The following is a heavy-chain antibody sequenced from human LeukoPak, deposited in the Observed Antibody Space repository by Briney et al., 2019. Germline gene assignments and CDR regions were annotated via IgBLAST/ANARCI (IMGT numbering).Heavy chain of an antibody. D-gene: IGHD1-1*01. CDR1: GGSFRGYY. CDR2: INHSGST. V-gene: IGHV4-34*01. CDR3: ARETRTRRSRIDY. Sequence: PSETLSLTCAVYGGSFRGYYWSWIRQPPGKGLEWIGEINHSGSTNYNPSLKSRVTISVDTSKNRFSLKLSSVTAADTAVYYCARETRTRRSRIDYWGQGTLVTVSS. J-gene: IGHJ4*02.